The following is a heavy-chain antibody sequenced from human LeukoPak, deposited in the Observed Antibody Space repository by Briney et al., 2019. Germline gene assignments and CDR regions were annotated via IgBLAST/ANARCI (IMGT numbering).Heavy chain of an antibody. CDR1: GFTFSSYA. D-gene: IGHD6-13*01. Sequence: PGGSLRLSCAASGFTFSSYAMSWVRQAPGKGLEWVSAISGSGGSTYYADSVKGRFTISRDNPKNTLYLQMNSLRAEDTAVYYCAKDGDSGWSSGWNGMDVWGQGTTVTVSS. CDR2: ISGSGGST. CDR3: AKDGDSGWSSGWNGMDV. V-gene: IGHV3-23*01. J-gene: IGHJ6*02.